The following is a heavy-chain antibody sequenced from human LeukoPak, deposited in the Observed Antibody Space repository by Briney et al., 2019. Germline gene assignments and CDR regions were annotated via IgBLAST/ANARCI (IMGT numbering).Heavy chain of an antibody. CDR3: ARVLQWELLSPVAAFDI. Sequence: ASVKVSCKASGYTFTSYGISWVRQAPGQGLEWMGWISAYNGNTNYAQKLQGRATMTTDTSTSTAYMELRSLRSDDTAVYYCARVLQWELLSPVAAFDIWGQGTMVTVSS. D-gene: IGHD1-26*01. CDR1: GYTFTSYG. V-gene: IGHV1-18*01. CDR2: ISAYNGNT. J-gene: IGHJ3*02.